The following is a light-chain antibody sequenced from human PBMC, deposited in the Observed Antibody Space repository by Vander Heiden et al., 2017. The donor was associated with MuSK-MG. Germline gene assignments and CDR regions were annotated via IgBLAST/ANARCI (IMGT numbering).Light chain of an antibody. CDR1: QSVTSW. V-gene: IGKV1-5*03. J-gene: IGKJ1*01. CDR3: QQYNSYSLT. Sequence: DIQMTQSPSTLSASVGDRVTITCRASQSVTSWLAWYQQKPGKAPKLLIYGASTLESGVPSRFSGSGSGTEFTLTISILQPDDFATYYCQQYNSYSLTFGQGTKVEIK. CDR2: GAS.